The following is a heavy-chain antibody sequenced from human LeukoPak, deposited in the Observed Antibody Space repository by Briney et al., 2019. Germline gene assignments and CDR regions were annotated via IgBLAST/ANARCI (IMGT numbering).Heavy chain of an antibody. CDR2: IKQDGSEE. V-gene: IGHV3-7*01. J-gene: IGHJ1*01. Sequence: GGSLRLSCVASEFRFGRDWISWVRQAPGKGLEWVACIKQDGSEEYYVGSVRDRFTVSVDNGKNSLCLQMNSLRAEDTARYYCATLDSTKSVFWGRGTAVTVSS. CDR1: EFRFGRDW. CDR3: ATLDSTKSVF. D-gene: IGHD2-2*01.